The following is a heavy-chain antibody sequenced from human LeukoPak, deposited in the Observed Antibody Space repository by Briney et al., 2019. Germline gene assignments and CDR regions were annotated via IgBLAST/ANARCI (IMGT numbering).Heavy chain of an antibody. D-gene: IGHD6-13*01. CDR3: ARAGGSSSWYRFDAFDI. V-gene: IGHV4-39*07. J-gene: IGHJ3*02. CDR1: GGSISSYY. CDR2: IYYSGST. Sequence: SETLSLTCTVSGGSISSYYWGWIRQPPGKGLEWIGSIYYSGSTYYNPSLKSRVTISVDTSKNQFSLKLSSVTAADTAVYYCARAGGSSSWYRFDAFDIWGQGTMVTVSS.